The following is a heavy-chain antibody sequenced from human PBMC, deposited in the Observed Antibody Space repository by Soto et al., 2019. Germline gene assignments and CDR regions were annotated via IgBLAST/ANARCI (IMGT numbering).Heavy chain of an antibody. CDR1: GGSFSGYY. D-gene: IGHD5-18*01. Sequence: SETLSLTCAVYGGSFSGYYWSWIRQPPGKGLEWIGEINHSGSTNYNPSLKSRVTISVDTSKNQFSLKLSSVTAADTAVYYCAREDFGRGYSYGRPLYYFDYWGQGTLVTVSS. CDR3: AREDFGRGYSYGRPLYYFDY. J-gene: IGHJ4*02. V-gene: IGHV4-34*01. CDR2: INHSGST.